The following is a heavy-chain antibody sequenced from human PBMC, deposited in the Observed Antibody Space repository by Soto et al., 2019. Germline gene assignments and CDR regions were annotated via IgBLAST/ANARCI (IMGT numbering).Heavy chain of an antibody. CDR3: ARRRGYYYDSSGYQRPNWFDP. D-gene: IGHD3-22*01. CDR1: GGSISSSSYY. V-gene: IGHV4-39*01. Sequence: QLQLQESGPGLVKPSETLSLTCTVSGGSISSSSYYWGWIRQPPGKGLEWIGSIYYSGSTYYNPSLKIRVTISVDTSKNQFSLKLSSVTAADTAVYYCARRRGYYYDSSGYQRPNWFDPWGQGTLVTVSS. CDR2: IYYSGST. J-gene: IGHJ5*02.